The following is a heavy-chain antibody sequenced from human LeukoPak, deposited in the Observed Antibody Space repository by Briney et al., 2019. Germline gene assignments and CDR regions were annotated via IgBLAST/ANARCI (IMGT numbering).Heavy chain of an antibody. D-gene: IGHD6-13*01. CDR3: AKGKYSSSWYFFDY. J-gene: IGHJ4*02. CDR1: GFTFSDYY. V-gene: IGHV3-11*01. CDR2: ISSSGSTI. Sequence: GGSLRLSCAASGFTFSDYYMSWIRRAPGKGLEWVSYISSSGSTIYYADSVKGRFTISRDYSKNTLYLQVNSLRAEDTAVYYCAKGKYSSSWYFFDYWGQGTLVTVSS.